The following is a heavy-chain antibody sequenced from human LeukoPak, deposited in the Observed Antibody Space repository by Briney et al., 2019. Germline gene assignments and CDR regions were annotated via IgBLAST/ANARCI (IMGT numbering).Heavy chain of an antibody. J-gene: IGHJ4*02. CDR3: ASGITMVRGVHYFDY. CDR1: GGTFSSYA. CDR2: IIPIFGTA. Sequence: ASVKVSCKASGGTFSSYAISWVRQAPGQGLEWTGGIIPIFGTANYAQKFQGRVTITADKSTSTAYMELSSLRSEDTAVYYCASGITMVRGVHYFDYWGQGTLVTVSS. D-gene: IGHD3-10*01. V-gene: IGHV1-69*06.